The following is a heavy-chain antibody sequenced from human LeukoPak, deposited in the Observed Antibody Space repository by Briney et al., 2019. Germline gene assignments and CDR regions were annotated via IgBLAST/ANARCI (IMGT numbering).Heavy chain of an antibody. D-gene: IGHD5-12*01. J-gene: IGHJ3*02. CDR3: ARVPSVDIVATITSFDRDDAFDI. Sequence: SETLSLTCTVSGGSISSGGYYWSWIRQPPGKGLEWIGYIYHSGSTYYNPSLKSRVTISVDRSKNQFSLKLSSVTAADTAVYYCARVPSVDIVATITSFDRDDAFDIWGQGTMVTVSS. CDR2: IYHSGST. V-gene: IGHV4-30-2*01. CDR1: GGSISSGGYY.